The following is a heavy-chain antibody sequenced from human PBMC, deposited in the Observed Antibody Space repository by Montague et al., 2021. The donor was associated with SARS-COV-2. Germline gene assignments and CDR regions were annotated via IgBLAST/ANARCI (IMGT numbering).Heavy chain of an antibody. D-gene: IGHD6-13*01. CDR1: GFSLSTSGVG. CDR3: AHRDSGRIAAAGFDY. J-gene: IGHJ4*02. CDR2: IYWXXXN. V-gene: IGHV2-5*02. Sequence: PALGKPTQTLTLTCTFSGFSLSTSGVGVGWIRQPPGKALEWLALIYWXXXNRYSPSLKSRLTITKDTSKNQVVLTMTNMDPVDTATYYCAHRDSGRIAAAGFDYWGQGTLVTVSS.